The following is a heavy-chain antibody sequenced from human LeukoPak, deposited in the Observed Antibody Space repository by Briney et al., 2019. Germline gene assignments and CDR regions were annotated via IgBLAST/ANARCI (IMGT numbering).Heavy chain of an antibody. Sequence: GGSLRLSCAASGFTFSSYEMNWVRQAPGKGLEWVSYISSSGSTIYYADSVKGRFTISRDNAKNSLYLQMNSLRAEDTAVYYCARDGGYYDSSGWETVYYYGMDVWGQGTTVTVSS. CDR3: ARDGGYYDSSGWETVYYYGMDV. J-gene: IGHJ6*02. CDR2: ISSSGSTI. D-gene: IGHD3-22*01. V-gene: IGHV3-48*03. CDR1: GFTFSSYE.